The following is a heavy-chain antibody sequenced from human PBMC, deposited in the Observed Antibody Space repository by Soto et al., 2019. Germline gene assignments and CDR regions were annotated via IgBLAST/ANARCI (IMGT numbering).Heavy chain of an antibody. J-gene: IGHJ6*02. CDR3: ARPWGQLSTYYYGMDT. CDR1: GFTFRNYA. D-gene: IGHD3-16*01. V-gene: IGHV3-30-3*01. Sequence: QVQLVESGGGVIQPGRSLTLSCAASGFTFRNYAMHWVRQAPGKGLELVATISYDGDNKYYTDSVKGPFTISRDNSKNSLYLQMNSLRPEDTAVYYCARPWGQLSTYYYGMDTWGQGTTVTVSS. CDR2: ISYDGDNK.